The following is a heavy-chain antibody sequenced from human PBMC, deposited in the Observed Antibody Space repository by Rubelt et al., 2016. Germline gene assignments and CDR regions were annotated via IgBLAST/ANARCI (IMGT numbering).Heavy chain of an antibody. CDR2: IHSSGRT. D-gene: IGHD2-2*01. CDR1: GGSINYYY. Sequence: SLPCTVSGGSINYYYWSWLRNPTGKGLEWIGYIHSSGRTDYNPSLKRQVTISVDTYKNQFSLKLSSVTAADTAVYYCARWKGGSSTIDYWGQGNPGHRLL. CDR3: ARWKGGSSTIDY. J-gene: IGHJ4*02. V-gene: IGHV4-59*08.